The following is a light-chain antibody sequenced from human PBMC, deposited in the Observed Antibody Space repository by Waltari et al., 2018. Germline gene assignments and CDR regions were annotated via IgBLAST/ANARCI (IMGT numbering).Light chain of an antibody. CDR1: QSVTRA. J-gene: IGKJ1*01. V-gene: IGKV3-20*01. Sequence: EIVLTQSPGTLSLSPGESATLSCRTSQSVTRALAWYQQKPGQAPRLLIYGASNRATGIPDRFSGSGSETAFSLTISSLEPEDFAVYYCQHYLRLPVTFGQGTKVEVK. CDR2: GAS. CDR3: QHYLRLPVT.